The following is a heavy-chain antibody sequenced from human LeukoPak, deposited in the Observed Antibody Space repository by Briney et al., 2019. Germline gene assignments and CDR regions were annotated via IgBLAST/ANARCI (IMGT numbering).Heavy chain of an antibody. CDR2: INPNTGDT. V-gene: IGHV1-2*02. D-gene: IGHD3-10*02. Sequence: ASVKVSCKASGYTFTAYFMHWVRQAPGQGLEWMGWINPNTGDTKFTQKFQGRVIMTRDTPISTAFMELSRLTSDDTAVYYCAWELFGEVPATPHYYYYMDVWGKGTTVTVSS. CDR3: AWELFGEVPATPHYYYYMDV. CDR1: GYTFTAYF. J-gene: IGHJ6*03.